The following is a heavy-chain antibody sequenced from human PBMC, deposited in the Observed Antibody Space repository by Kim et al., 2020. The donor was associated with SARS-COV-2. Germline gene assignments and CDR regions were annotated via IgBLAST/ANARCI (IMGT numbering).Heavy chain of an antibody. CDR3: ARGGLDI. CDR1: GFTFSSYW. V-gene: IGHV3-74*01. CDR2: IFPDGSTT. J-gene: IGHJ3*02. Sequence: GGSLRLSCAASGFTFSSYWMHWGRQVPGKGLVWVSHIFPDGSTTDYADSVKGRFTISRDNAKNMLYLQMNSLRADDTAVYYCARGGLDIWGQGTMVTVSS.